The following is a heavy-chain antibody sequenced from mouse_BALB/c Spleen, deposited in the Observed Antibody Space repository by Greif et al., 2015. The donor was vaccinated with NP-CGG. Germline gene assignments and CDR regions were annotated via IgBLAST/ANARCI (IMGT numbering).Heavy chain of an antibody. CDR2: INPSNGGT. CDR1: GYTFTSYY. CDR3: TTGDY. Sequence: QVQLQQSGAELVKPGASVKLSCKASGYTFTSYYMYWVKQRPGQGLEWIGEINPSNGGTNFNEKFKSKATLAVDKSSSTAYMQLSSLTSEDSAVYYCTTGDYWGQGTTLTVSS. V-gene: IGHV1S81*02. J-gene: IGHJ2*01.